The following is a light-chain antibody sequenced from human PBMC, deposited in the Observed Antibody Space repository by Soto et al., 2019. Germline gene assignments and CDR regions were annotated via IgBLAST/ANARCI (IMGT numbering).Light chain of an antibody. V-gene: IGLV2-23*02. CDR1: SSDFGSYNL. CDR2: EVS. Sequence: QSVLTQPASGSGSPGQSITISCTGTSSDFGSYNLVPWYQQHPGKAPKLMIYEVSKRPSGVSNRFSGSKSGNTASLTISGLQAEDEADYYCCSYAGSSTFYVFGTGTKVTVL. J-gene: IGLJ1*01. CDR3: CSYAGSSTFYV.